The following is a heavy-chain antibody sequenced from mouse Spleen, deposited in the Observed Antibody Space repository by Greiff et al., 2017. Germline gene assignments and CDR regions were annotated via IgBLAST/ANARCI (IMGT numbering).Heavy chain of an antibody. J-gene: IGHJ1*01. V-gene: IGHV5-6*02. CDR3: ARRSLYDYDVDWYFDV. CDR1: GFTFSSYG. CDR2: ISSGGSHT. Sequence: EVRLVESGGDLVKPGGSLKLSCAASGFTFSSYGMSWVRQTPDKRLEWVATISSGGSHTYYPDSVKGRFTISRDNAKNTLYLQMSSLKSEDTAMYYCARRSLYDYDVDWYFDVWGAGTTVPVSS. D-gene: IGHD2-4*01.